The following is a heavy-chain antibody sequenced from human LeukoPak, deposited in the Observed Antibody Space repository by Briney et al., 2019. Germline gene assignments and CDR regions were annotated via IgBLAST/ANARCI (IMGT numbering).Heavy chain of an antibody. CDR2: ISASGDGT. CDR3: AKSRDSRYDYFDY. D-gene: IGHD2-15*01. V-gene: IGHV3-23*01. Sequence: PGGSLRLSCAASGFTFSSYAISWVRQAPGDGLEWVSAISASGDGTYYADSVKGRFTISRDNFENTLYLQMNSLRAEDTAVYYCAKSRDSRYDYFDYWGQGILVTVSS. J-gene: IGHJ4*02. CDR1: GFTFSSYA.